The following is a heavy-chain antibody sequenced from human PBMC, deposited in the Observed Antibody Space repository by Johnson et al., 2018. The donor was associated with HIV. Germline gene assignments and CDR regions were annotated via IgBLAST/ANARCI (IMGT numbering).Heavy chain of an antibody. CDR3: ARGRGPRGAFDI. CDR1: GFTFSSYA. J-gene: IGHJ3*02. CDR2: ISYDGSNK. Sequence: QVQLVESGGGVVQPGRSLRLSCAASGFTFSSYAMHWVRQAPGKGLEWVAVISYDGSNKYYADSVKGRFTISRDNSKNTLYLQMNSLRAEDTAVYYCARGRGPRGAFDIGGQGTMVTVSS. D-gene: IGHD3-16*01. V-gene: IGHV3-30-3*01.